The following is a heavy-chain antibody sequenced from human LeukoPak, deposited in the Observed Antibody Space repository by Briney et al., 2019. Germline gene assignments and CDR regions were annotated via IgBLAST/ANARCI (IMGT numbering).Heavy chain of an antibody. CDR1: SFSMNASY. CDR3: ARISGYDHDYYYGMDV. CDR2: IYCSGST. Sequence: SGTQSLNCSVASFSMNASYWRWVQHLTHHGLEWLGYIYCSGSTNYNPSLKSRVTISVDTSKNQFSLKLSSVTAADTAVYYCARISGYDHDYYYGMDVWGQGTTVTVSS. J-gene: IGHJ6*02. D-gene: IGHD5-12*01. V-gene: IGHV4-59*01.